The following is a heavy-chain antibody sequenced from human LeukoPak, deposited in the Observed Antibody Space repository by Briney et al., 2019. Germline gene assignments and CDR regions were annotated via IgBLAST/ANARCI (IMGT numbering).Heavy chain of an antibody. J-gene: IGHJ4*02. CDR2: MYYRGST. V-gene: IGHV4-39*07. D-gene: IGHD4-17*01. Sequence: SETLSLTCTVSGGSISSSSYYWGWIRQPPGKERDGIVSMYYRGSTYHNPSLKSRVTISVATSKNQFSLKLSSVTAADTAVYYCATTTVRLGYWGQGTLVTVSS. CDR1: GGSISSSSYY. CDR3: ATTTVRLGY.